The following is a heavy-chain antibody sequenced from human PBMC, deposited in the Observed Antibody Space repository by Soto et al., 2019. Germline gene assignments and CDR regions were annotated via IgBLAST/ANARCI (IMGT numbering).Heavy chain of an antibody. Sequence: SETLSLTCTVSGGSITSSYWSWIRRPPGKGLEWIAYIYDTGISGYTPSTSYNPSLKSRVTMSVDTSKSQFSLKLTSVTAADTAVYYCARGADAFFYYGLDVWGQGITVTVSS. CDR1: GGSITSSY. V-gene: IGHV4-59*01. CDR2: IYDTGISGYTPST. CDR3: ARGADAFFYYGLDV. J-gene: IGHJ6*02. D-gene: IGHD6-13*01.